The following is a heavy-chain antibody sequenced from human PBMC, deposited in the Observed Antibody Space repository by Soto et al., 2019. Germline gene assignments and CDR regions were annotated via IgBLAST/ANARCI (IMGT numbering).Heavy chain of an antibody. CDR3: ARVKLRGGASLLFYYGRDV. CDR1: GGSVSGDLYH. J-gene: IGHJ6*02. V-gene: IGHV4-61*01. Sequence: PSETLSLTCTVSGGSVSGDLYHWSWIRQSPGKGLEWIGYVIYSGSTNYNPSLTSRVTISVDTSKNQFSLRLSAVTAADTDLYYCARVKLRGGASLLFYYGRDVWGQGTTVTV. D-gene: IGHD3-10*01. CDR2: VIYSGST.